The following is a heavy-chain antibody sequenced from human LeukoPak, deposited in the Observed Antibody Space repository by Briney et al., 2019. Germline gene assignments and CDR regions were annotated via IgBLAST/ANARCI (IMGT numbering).Heavy chain of an antibody. V-gene: IGHV1-46*01. J-gene: IGHJ4*02. CDR2: INPSGGST. CDR1: GYTFTSYY. CDR3: ARDRMVLRFLEWVFDY. Sequence: ASVKVSCKASGYTFTSYYMHWVRQAPGQGLEWMGIINPSGGSTSYAQKFQGRVTMTRDTSTSTVYMELSSLRSDDTAVYYCARDRMVLRFLEWVFDYWGQGTLVTVSS. D-gene: IGHD3-3*01.